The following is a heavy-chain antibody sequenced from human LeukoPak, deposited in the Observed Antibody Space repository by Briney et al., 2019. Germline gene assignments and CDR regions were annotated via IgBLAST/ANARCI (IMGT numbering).Heavy chain of an antibody. CDR2: HNSSGGST. CDR1: VYTFTSYY. D-gene: IGHD3-3*01. J-gene: IGHJ6*03. V-gene: IGHV1-46*01. Sequence: ASVKVSCKASVYTFTSYYMHWVRQAPGQGLEWMGIHNSSGGSTSYAQKFQGRVTITADKSTSTAYMELSSLRSEDTAVYYCARRITIFGVEPYYYMDVWGKGTTVTVSS. CDR3: ARRITIFGVEPYYYMDV.